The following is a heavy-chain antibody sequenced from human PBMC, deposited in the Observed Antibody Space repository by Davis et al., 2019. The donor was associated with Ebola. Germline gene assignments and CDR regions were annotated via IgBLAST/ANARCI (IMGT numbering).Heavy chain of an antibody. V-gene: IGHV4-34*01. Sequence: PSETLSLTCAVYGGSFSGYYWSWIRQPPGKGLEWIGEINHSGSTNYNPSLKTRVTISVDTSKNQFSLKLSSVTAADTAVYYCARGSHKYSSSSGRVYGMDVWGQGTTVTVSS. CDR2: INHSGST. CDR3: ARGSHKYSSSSGRVYGMDV. D-gene: IGHD6-6*01. CDR1: GGSFSGYY. J-gene: IGHJ6*02.